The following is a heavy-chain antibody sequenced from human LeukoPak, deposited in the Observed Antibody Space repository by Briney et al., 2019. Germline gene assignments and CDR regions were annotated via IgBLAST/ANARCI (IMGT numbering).Heavy chain of an antibody. CDR2: ITSSSYI. V-gene: IGHV3-21*01. D-gene: IGHD4-17*01. J-gene: IGHJ4*02. Sequence: PGGSLRLSCAASGFAFSSYSMNWVRQAPGKGLEWVSSITSSSYISSADSVKGRFTISRDNVQSSVHLQMNSLRVEDTAVYYCARDPMTLVTSRSAVDGNPPEYWGLGTLVTVSS. CDR3: ARDPMTLVTSRSAVDGNPPEY. CDR1: GFAFSSYS.